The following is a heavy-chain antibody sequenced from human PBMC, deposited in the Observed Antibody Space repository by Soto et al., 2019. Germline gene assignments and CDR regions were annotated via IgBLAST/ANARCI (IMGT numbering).Heavy chain of an antibody. CDR1: GYSISSGYY. Sequence: PSETLSLTCAVSGYSISSGYYWGWLRQPPGKGLEWIGSIYRGGGTYYNPSLNSRVTLSIDMTNNHVSLILNSVTAADTAVYYCARVGPWVPYYYDSSPYTFENWFDPWGQGTLVTV. J-gene: IGHJ5*02. D-gene: IGHD3-22*01. CDR3: ARVGPWVPYYYDSSPYTFENWFDP. V-gene: IGHV4-38-2*01. CDR2: IYRGGGT.